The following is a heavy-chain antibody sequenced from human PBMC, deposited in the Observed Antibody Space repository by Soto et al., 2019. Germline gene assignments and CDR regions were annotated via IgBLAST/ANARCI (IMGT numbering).Heavy chain of an antibody. V-gene: IGHV3-15*01. CDR3: TTGPATITFGGVIVDY. J-gene: IGHJ4*02. CDR2: IKSKTDGGTT. CDR1: GFTFSNAW. D-gene: IGHD3-16*02. Sequence: GGSLRLSCAASGFTFSNAWMSWVRQAPGKGLEWVGHIKSKTDGGTTDYAAPVKGRFTISRDDSKNTLYLQMNSLKTEDTAVYYCTTGPATITFGGVIVDYWGQGTLVTVSS.